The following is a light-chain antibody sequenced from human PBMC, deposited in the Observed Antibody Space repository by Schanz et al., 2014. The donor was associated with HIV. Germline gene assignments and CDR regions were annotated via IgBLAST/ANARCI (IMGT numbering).Light chain of an antibody. J-gene: IGLJ2*01. CDR1: SSDVGSYNL. CDR3: SSYAGRNNLVV. Sequence: QSVLTQPASVSGSPGQSITISCTGPSSDVGSYNLVSWYQQHPGKAPKLMIYEGSKRPSGVSNRVSGSKSGNTASLTISGLQAEDEADYYCSSYAGRNNLVVFGGGTKLTVL. CDR2: EGS. V-gene: IGLV2-23*01.